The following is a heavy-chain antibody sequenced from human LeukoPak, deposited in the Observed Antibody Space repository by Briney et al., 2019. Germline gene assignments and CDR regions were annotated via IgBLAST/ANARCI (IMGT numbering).Heavy chain of an antibody. Sequence: GGSLRLSCAASGFTFSSYAMHWVRQAPGKGLEWVAVISYDGNNKYYADSVKGRLTISRDNSKNTLYLQMDSLRSEDTAVYYCARDFFPIVDSSWYEIGYWGQGTLVTVSS. CDR1: GFTFSSYA. CDR2: ISYDGNNK. J-gene: IGHJ4*02. V-gene: IGHV3-30*04. D-gene: IGHD6-13*01. CDR3: ARDFFPIVDSSWYEIGY.